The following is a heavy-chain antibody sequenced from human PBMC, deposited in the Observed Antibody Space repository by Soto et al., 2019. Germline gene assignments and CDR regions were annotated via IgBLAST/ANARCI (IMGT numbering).Heavy chain of an antibody. V-gene: IGHV1-69*02. D-gene: IGHD5-18*01. CDR1: GGTFSSYT. J-gene: IGHJ5*02. Sequence: QVPLVQSGAEVKKPGSSVKVSCKASGGTFSSYTISWVRQAPGQGLEWMGRIIPILGIANYAQKFQGRVTITADKSTSTAYMELSSLRSEDTAVYYCAMDTAMAYNWFDPWGQGTLVTVSS. CDR2: IIPILGIA. CDR3: AMDTAMAYNWFDP.